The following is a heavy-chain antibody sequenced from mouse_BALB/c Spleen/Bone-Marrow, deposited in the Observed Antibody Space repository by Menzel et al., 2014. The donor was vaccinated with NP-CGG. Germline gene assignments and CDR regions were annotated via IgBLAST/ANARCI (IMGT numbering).Heavy chain of an antibody. CDR3: ARSPQRDYAMDY. J-gene: IGHJ4*01. V-gene: IGHV5-9-4*01. Sequence: EVQLVESGGGLVKPGGSLKLSCAAPGFTFSSYAMSWVRQSPEKRLEWVAEISSGGSYTYYPDTVTGRFTISRDNAKNTLYLEMSSLRSEDTAMYYCARSPQRDYAMDYWGQGTSVTVSS. D-gene: IGHD3-2*02. CDR2: ISSGGSYT. CDR1: GFTFSSYA.